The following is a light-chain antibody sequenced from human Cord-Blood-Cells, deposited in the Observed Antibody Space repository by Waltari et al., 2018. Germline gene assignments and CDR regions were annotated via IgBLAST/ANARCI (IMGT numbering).Light chain of an antibody. CDR1: QIITIY. Sequence: DIQMTQSPSSLSASVGERVTITCRASQIITIYINWYHQKPGKAPKFLIYDASSLQSGVPSRFSGSGSGTDFTLTISSLQPEDFATYSCQQSYSTLFTCGPGTKVDT. CDR2: DAS. J-gene: IGKJ3*01. CDR3: QQSYSTLFT. V-gene: IGKV1-39*01.